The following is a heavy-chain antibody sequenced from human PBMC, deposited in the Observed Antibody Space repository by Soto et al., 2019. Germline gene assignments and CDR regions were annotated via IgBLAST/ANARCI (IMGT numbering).Heavy chain of an antibody. J-gene: IGHJ4*02. V-gene: IGHV3-20*04. CDR2: INWNGGNT. Sequence: EVQLVESGGGVVRPGGSLRLSCAASGFTFDDYAMTWVRQAPGKGLEWVSRINWNGGNTDYADSVKGRFTISRDNAKNSVYRQMNSLRAEDTALYYGERGNNYYETCPDDDYWGQGTLGTVSS. CDR3: ERGNNYYETCPDDDY. D-gene: IGHD3-22*01. CDR1: GFTFDDYA.